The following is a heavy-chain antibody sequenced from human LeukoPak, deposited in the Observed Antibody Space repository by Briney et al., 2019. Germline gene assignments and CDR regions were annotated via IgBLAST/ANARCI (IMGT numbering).Heavy chain of an antibody. CDR1: GGSISSSSYY. CDR2: IYYSGST. CDR3: AVHYYDSSGYPYYFDY. V-gene: IGHV4-39*01. Sequence: SETLSLTCTVSGGSISSSSYYWGWIRQPPGKGLEWIGSIYYSGSTYYNPSLKSRVTISVDTSKNQFSLKLSSVTAADTAVYYCAVHYYDSSGYPYYFDYWGQGTLVTVSS. D-gene: IGHD3-22*01. J-gene: IGHJ4*02.